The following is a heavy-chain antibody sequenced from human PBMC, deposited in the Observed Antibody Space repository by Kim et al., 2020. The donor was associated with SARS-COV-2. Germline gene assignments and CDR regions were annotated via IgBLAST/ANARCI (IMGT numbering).Heavy chain of an antibody. CDR2: LSYDGSNK. Sequence: GGSLRLSCAASGFTFSSYAMHWVRQAPGKGLEWVAVLSYDGSNKYYADSLKGRFTISRDNSKNTLYLQMNSLRAEDTAVYYCARETPIVVVVAATWYAFDIWGQGTMVTVSS. D-gene: IGHD2-15*01. V-gene: IGHV3-30*04. J-gene: IGHJ3*02. CDR1: GFTFSSYA. CDR3: ARETPIVVVVAATWYAFDI.